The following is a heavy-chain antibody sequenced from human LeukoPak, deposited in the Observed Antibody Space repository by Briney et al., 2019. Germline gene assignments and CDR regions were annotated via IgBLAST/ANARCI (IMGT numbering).Heavy chain of an antibody. D-gene: IGHD1-1*01. V-gene: IGHV3-15*01. CDR1: GFTFSNAW. CDR3: AKDRDDDPLFDY. Sequence: GGSLRLSRAASGFTFSNAWTSWVRQAPEKGLEWVGRIKSKTDGGTTDYAAPVKGRFAISRDDSKNTLYLQMNSLKTEDTAVYYCAKDRDDDPLFDYWGQGTLVTVSS. CDR2: IKSKTDGGTT. J-gene: IGHJ4*02.